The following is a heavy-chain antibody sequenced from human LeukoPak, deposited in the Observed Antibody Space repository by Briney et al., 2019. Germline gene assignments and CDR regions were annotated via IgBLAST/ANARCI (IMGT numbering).Heavy chain of an antibody. V-gene: IGHV3-33*06. Sequence: PGGSLRLSCAASGFTFSNCGMHWVRQAPGKGLEWVAVIWYDGSYKYYADSVKGRFTISRDDSNNTLYLQMNSLRAEDTAVYYCAKDFYVGPVLARYFDYWGQGTLVTVSS. J-gene: IGHJ4*02. CDR2: IWYDGSYK. D-gene: IGHD2-8*02. CDR1: GFTFSNCG. CDR3: AKDFYVGPVLARYFDY.